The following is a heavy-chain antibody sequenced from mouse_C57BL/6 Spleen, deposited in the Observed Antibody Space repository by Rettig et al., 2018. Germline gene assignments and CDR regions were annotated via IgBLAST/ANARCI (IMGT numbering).Heavy chain of an antibody. J-gene: IGHJ2*01. D-gene: IGHD2-4*01. Sequence: EKFKGKATFTADTSSNTAYMQLSSLTTEDSAIYYCARRYYDYDGGYFDYWGQGTTLTVSS. V-gene: IGHV1-9*01. CDR3: ARRYYDYDGGYFDY.